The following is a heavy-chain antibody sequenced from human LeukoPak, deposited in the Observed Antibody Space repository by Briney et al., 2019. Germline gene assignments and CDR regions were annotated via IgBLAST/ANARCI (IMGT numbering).Heavy chain of an antibody. CDR2: ISSSSSYI. J-gene: IGHJ4*02. Sequence: GGSLRLSCAASGFTFSSYSMNWVRQAPGKGLEWVSSISSSSSYIYHADSVKGRFTISRDNAKNSLYLQMNSLRAEDTAVYYCARDRHNSIFDYWGQGTLVTVSS. CDR1: GFTFSSYS. CDR3: ARDRHNSIFDY. V-gene: IGHV3-21*01.